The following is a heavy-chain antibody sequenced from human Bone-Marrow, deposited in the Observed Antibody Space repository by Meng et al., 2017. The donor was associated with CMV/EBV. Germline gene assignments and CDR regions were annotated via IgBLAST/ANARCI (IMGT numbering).Heavy chain of an antibody. V-gene: IGHV4-4*07. J-gene: IGHJ5*02. CDR3: ARGLDYDILTGYNNWFDP. D-gene: IGHD3-9*01. CDR1: SISSYY. CDR2: IYNSGST. Sequence: SISSYYWSWMRQTAGKGLEWIGRIYNSGSTNYKPSIKSRVTMSVDTSKNQFSLKLSSVTAADTAVYYCARGLDYDILTGYNNWFDPWGQGTLVTVSS.